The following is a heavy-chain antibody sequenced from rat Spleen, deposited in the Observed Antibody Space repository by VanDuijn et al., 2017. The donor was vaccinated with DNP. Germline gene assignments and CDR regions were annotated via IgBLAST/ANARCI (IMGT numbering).Heavy chain of an antibody. Sequence: EVRLVESGGDLVQPGRSLKLSCIASGFTFSHYWMTWIRQVPGEGLEWIASITSSGGSTYYPDSVKGRFTVSRANAEDTRYLQMNSLRSEDTATYYCVREDYYSGDWYFDFWGPGTMVTVSS. D-gene: IGHD1-1*01. V-gene: IGHV5-31*01. J-gene: IGHJ1*01. CDR1: GFTFSHYW. CDR2: ITSSGGST. CDR3: VREDYYSGDWYFDF.